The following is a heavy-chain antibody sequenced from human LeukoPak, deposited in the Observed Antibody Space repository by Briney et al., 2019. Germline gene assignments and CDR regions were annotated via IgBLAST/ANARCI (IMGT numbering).Heavy chain of an antibody. Sequence: GASAKVSCKASGGTFSSYTISWVRQAPGQGLEWMGRIIPILGIANYAQKFQGRVTITADKSTSTAYMELSSLRSEDTAVYYCAFSLGATGAFDIWGQGTMVTVSS. CDR1: GGTFSSYT. V-gene: IGHV1-69*02. J-gene: IGHJ3*02. D-gene: IGHD1-26*01. CDR3: AFSLGATGAFDI. CDR2: IIPILGIA.